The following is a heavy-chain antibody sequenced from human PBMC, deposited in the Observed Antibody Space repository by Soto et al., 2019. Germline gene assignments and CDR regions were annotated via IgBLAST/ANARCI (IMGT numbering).Heavy chain of an antibody. CDR3: ARDSGFYSSSSFDY. J-gene: IGHJ4*02. D-gene: IGHD6-6*01. Sequence: QVQLQESGPGLVKPSQTLSLTCSVSGDSISSSGYYWSWIRQHPGWGLEWIGHIYYSGSTYYNPSLKSRVTISVDTFKNQFSLNLSSVTAADTAVYYCARDSGFYSSSSFDYWGQGTLVTVSS. CDR2: IYYSGST. V-gene: IGHV4-31*03. CDR1: GDSISSSGYY.